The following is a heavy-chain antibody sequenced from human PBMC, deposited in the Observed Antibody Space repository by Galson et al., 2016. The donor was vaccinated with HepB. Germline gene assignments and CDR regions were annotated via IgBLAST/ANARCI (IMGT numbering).Heavy chain of an antibody. V-gene: IGHV3-23*01. CDR2: IINSGYST. CDR1: GFTFSSYA. J-gene: IGHJ6*02. Sequence: SLRLSCAASGFTFSSYAMNWVRQAPGKGLEWVSAIINSGYSTQYADSVKGRFTISRDNSKNTLYLQMNSLRAEDTAVFYCARDYYGGHSIVGGMDVWGQGTTVIVSS. CDR3: ARDYYGGHSIVGGMDV. D-gene: IGHD3-10*01.